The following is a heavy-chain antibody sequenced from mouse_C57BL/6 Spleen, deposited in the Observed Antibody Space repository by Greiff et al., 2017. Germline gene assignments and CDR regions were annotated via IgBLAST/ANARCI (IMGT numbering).Heavy chain of an antibody. J-gene: IGHJ3*01. V-gene: IGHV1-26*01. Sequence: EVQLQQSGPELVKPGASVKISCKASGYTFTDYYMNWVKQSHGQSLEWIGDINPNNGGISYNQKFKGKATLTVDKSSSTAYMELRSLTSEDSAVYYCARNDYDRFAYWGQGTLVTVSA. CDR2: INPNNGGI. CDR3: ARNDYDRFAY. D-gene: IGHD2-4*01. CDR1: GYTFTDYY.